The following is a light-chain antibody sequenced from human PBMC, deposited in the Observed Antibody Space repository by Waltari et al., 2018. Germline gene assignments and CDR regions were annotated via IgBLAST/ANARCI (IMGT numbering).Light chain of an antibody. CDR2: TAS. J-gene: IGKJ4*01. Sequence: DIQMTQSPSSLSASVGDRVTITCRASQSISSYLNWYQLKPGKAPKLLIYTASSLQSGVPARFSGSGSGTDFTLTISSLQPEDFATYYGQQSYSTPTFGGGTKVEIK. V-gene: IGKV1-39*01. CDR1: QSISSY. CDR3: QQSYSTPT.